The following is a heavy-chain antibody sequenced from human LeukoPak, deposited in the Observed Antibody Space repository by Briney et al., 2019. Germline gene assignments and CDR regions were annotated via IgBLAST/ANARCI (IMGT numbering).Heavy chain of an antibody. J-gene: IGHJ4*02. Sequence: SETLSLTCTVSGGSISSYYWSWIRQPPGKGLEWIGYIYYSGSTNYNPCLKSRVTISVDTSKNQFSLKLSSVTAADTAVYYCAREMYSSSWYSFFDYWGQGTLVTVSS. CDR3: AREMYSSSWYSFFDY. V-gene: IGHV4-59*01. CDR1: GGSISSYY. D-gene: IGHD6-13*01. CDR2: IYYSGST.